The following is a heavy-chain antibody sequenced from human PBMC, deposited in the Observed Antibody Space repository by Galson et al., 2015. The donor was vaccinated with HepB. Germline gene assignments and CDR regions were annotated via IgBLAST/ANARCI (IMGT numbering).Heavy chain of an antibody. V-gene: IGHV3-23*01. D-gene: IGHD6-13*01. Sequence: LRLSCAASGFTFSSYAMSWVRQAPGKGLEWVSAISGSGGSTYYADSVKGRFTISRDNSKNTLYLQMNSLRAEDTAVYYCATSSWYGVNFDYWGQGTLVTVSS. CDR1: GFTFSSYA. CDR3: ATSSWYGVNFDY. CDR2: ISGSGGST. J-gene: IGHJ4*02.